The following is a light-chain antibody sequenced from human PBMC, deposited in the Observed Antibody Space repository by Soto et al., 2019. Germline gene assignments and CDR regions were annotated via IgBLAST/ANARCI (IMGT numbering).Light chain of an antibody. CDR3: SSYTISGTV. J-gene: IGLJ2*01. CDR2: DVS. V-gene: IGLV2-14*03. CDR1: SSDVGGVNS. Sequence: QSALTQTASVSGSPGQSITISCTGASSDVGGVNSVSWYQQHPGKAPKLMISDVSDRPSGVSDRFSGSKSGNTASLTISGLQAEDEADYYCSSYTISGTVFGGGTKVTVL.